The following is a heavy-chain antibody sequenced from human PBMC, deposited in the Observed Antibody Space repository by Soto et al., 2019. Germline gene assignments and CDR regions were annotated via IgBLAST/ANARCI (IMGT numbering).Heavy chain of an antibody. Sequence: ASVKVSWKASGYTFFTYDISWVRQAPGQGLEWMGWISTYSGDTKYAQKFQGRVTMTTDTSTTTAYLELRSLRSDDTAVYYCARHHGPTTSENWFDPWGQGTLVTVSS. CDR1: GYTFFTYD. V-gene: IGHV1-18*01. J-gene: IGHJ5*02. CDR3: ARHHGPTTSENWFDP. CDR2: ISTYSGDT. D-gene: IGHD5-12*01.